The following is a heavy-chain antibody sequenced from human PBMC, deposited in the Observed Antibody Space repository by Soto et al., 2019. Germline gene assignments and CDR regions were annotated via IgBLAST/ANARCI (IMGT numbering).Heavy chain of an antibody. J-gene: IGHJ6*02. V-gene: IGHV1-45*02. D-gene: IGHD1-1*01. CDR2: ITPFNGNT. CDR1: GYTFTYRY. CDR3: AITNWNDGDVPYYGMDV. Sequence: SVKVSCKASGYTFTYRYLHWVRQAPGQALEWMGWITPFNGNTNYAQKFQDRVTITRDRSMSTAYMELSSLRSEDTAMYYCAITNWNDGDVPYYGMDVWGQGATVTVSS.